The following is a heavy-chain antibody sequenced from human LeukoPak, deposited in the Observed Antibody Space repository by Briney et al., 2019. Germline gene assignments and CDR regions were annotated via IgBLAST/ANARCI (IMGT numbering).Heavy chain of an antibody. CDR3: ARGGPAIFYYYYYGMDV. CDR1: GGSFSGYY. Sequence: SETLSLTCAVYGGSFSGYYWSWIRQPPGKGLEWIGEINHSGSTNYNPSLKSRVTISVDTSKNQFSLKLSSVTAADTAVYYCARGGPAIFYYYYYGMDVWGKGTTVTVSS. V-gene: IGHV4-34*01. D-gene: IGHD3-3*02. J-gene: IGHJ6*04. CDR2: INHSGST.